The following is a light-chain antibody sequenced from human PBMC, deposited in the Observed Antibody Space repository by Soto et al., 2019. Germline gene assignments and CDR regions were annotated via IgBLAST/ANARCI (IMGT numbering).Light chain of an antibody. CDR2: EVS. V-gene: IGLV2-14*01. CDR1: SSDIGGSNY. CDR3: SSYRSDSTYV. J-gene: IGLJ1*01. Sequence: QSVLTQPASVSGSPGQSITISCTGTSSDIGGSNYVSWYQQHPGKAPKLIIYEVSSRPSEISNRFSGSKSGNTASLTISWLQTEDEADYYCSSYRSDSTYVFGTGTKLTVL.